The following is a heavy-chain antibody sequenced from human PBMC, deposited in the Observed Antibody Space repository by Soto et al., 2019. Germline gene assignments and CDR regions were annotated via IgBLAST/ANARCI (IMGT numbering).Heavy chain of an antibody. J-gene: IGHJ4*02. CDR2: IRGDGGQT. CDR1: GFTFTSYG. Sequence: PGGSLRLSCTASGFTFTSYGMGWVRQAPGKGLQWVSTIRGDGGQTHYTDSVKGRFSISRDNSKNTVYLQMDSLRAEDTAMYFCARDVGLDSDDFFAYWGQGTQVTASS. V-gene: IGHV3-23*01. CDR3: ARDVGLDSDDFFAY. D-gene: IGHD3-9*01.